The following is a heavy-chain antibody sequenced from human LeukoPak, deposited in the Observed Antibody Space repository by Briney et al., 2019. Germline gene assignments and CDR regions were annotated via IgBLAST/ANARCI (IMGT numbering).Heavy chain of an antibody. J-gene: IGHJ6*03. CDR2: INPNSGGT. V-gene: IGHV1-2*02. CDR1: GYTFTGYY. CDR3: ARRNILTGYYVGHDTLRNSNYYYYYMDV. D-gene: IGHD3-9*01. Sequence: ASVKVSCKASGYTFTGYYMRWVRQAPGQGLEWMGWINPNSGGTNYAQKFQGRVTMTRDTSISTAYMELSRLRSDDTAVYYCARRNILTGYYVGHDTLRNSNYYYYYMDVWGKGTTVTVSS.